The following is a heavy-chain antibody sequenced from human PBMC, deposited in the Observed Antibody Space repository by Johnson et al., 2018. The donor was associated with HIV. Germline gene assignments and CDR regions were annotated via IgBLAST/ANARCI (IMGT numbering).Heavy chain of an antibody. Sequence: QMLLVESGGGVVQPGGSLRLSCAASGFTFSSYAMHWVRQAPGKGLDWVAVISDDGSNKYYADSVKGRFTISRDNSKNTLYLQMSSLRPEDTAVYYCASQHRSKKRGSSGYSRDDAFDIWGQGTMVTGSS. V-gene: IGHV3-30*04. D-gene: IGHD3-22*01. CDR1: GFTFSSYA. J-gene: IGHJ3*02. CDR3: ASQHRSKKRGSSGYSRDDAFDI. CDR2: ISDDGSNK.